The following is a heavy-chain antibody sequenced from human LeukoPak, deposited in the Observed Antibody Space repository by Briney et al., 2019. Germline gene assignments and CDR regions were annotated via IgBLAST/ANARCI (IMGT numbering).Heavy chain of an antibody. CDR3: AKDLSFLLTGTPDY. CDR2: IKSKTDGGTT. D-gene: IGHD1/OR15-1a*01. CDR1: GFTFSNVW. V-gene: IGHV3-15*01. Sequence: KAGGSLRLSCAASGFTFSNVWMRWVRQAPGKGREWVGRIKSKTDGGTTNYAAPVKGNFPISRDDSKNTLYLQMNSLKTEDTAVYYCAKDLSFLLTGTPDYWGQGTLVTVSS. J-gene: IGHJ4*02.